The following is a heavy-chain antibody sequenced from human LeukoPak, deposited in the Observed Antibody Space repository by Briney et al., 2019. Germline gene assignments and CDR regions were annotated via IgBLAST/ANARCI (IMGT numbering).Heavy chain of an antibody. CDR2: ISGSGGST. J-gene: IGHJ3*02. CDR1: GFIFSDYY. Sequence: GGSLRLSCAASGFIFSDYYMSWIRQAPGKGLEWVSAISGSGGSTYYADSVKGRFTISRDNSKNTLYLQMNSLRAEDTAVYYCAKARTRITMIVGSGVGAFDIWGQGTMVTVSS. V-gene: IGHV3-23*01. D-gene: IGHD3-22*01. CDR3: AKARTRITMIVGSGVGAFDI.